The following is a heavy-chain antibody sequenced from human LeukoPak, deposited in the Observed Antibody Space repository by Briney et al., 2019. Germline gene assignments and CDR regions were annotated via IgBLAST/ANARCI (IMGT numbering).Heavy chain of an antibody. J-gene: IGHJ4*02. D-gene: IGHD1-26*01. CDR2: IRQDGGEK. CDR1: GFTFSTYW. V-gene: IGHV3-7*01. Sequence: GGSLRLSCIGSGFTFSTYWMSWVRQAPGKGLEWVANIRQDGGEKYYVDSVKGRFSISRDDARNSLYLQMNRLTAEDTAVYYCARDKIVGATHFDYWGQGTLVTVSS. CDR3: ARDKIVGATHFDY.